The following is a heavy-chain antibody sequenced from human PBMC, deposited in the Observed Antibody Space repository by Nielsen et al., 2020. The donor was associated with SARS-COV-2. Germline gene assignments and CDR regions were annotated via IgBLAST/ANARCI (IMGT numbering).Heavy chain of an antibody. V-gene: IGHV4-61*07. J-gene: IGHJ6*02. CDR3: ARHPSPQFLATPVYYYGMDV. CDR2: IYYSGST. Sequence: RQAPGRGLEWIGYIYYSGSTNYNPSLKGRVTISVDTSKNQFSLKLSSVTAADTAVYYCARHPSPQFLATPVYYYGMDVWGQGTTVTVSS. D-gene: IGHD1-26*01.